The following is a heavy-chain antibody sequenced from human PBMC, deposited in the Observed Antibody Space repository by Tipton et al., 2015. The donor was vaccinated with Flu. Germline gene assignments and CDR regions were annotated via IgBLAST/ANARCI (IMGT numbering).Heavy chain of an antibody. D-gene: IGHD6-25*01. CDR2: FYAGGTT. J-gene: IGHJ4*02. Sequence: CAASGFTVSRSYMNWVRQAPGRGLEWVSSFYAGGTTLYADSVNGRFTISRDAAQNTLYLQLNNLRDEDTAVYHCALSSSNGPYFFDFWGQGTLVTVSS. CDR3: ALSSSNGPYFFDF. CDR1: GFTVSRSY. V-gene: IGHV3-66*01.